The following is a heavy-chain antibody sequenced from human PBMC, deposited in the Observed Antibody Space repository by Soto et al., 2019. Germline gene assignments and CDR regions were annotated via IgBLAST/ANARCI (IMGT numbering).Heavy chain of an antibody. CDR3: ARDFEWYNWFDP. CDR2: ISPHYGNT. V-gene: IGHV1-18*01. J-gene: IGHJ5*02. CDR1: GYTFIDYG. D-gene: IGHD3-9*01. Sequence: VQLVQSGAEVKKPGASVKVSCKTSGYTFIDYGISWVRQAPGQGLEWMGWISPHYGNTNHAQKLQGRVTLTTDTSTSTADMELRSLTSDDTAVYYGARDFEWYNWFDPWGQGTRVTVSS.